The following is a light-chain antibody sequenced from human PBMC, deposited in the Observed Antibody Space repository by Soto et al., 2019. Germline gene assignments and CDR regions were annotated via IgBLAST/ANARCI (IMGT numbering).Light chain of an antibody. Sequence: ESVLTQSPGTLSLSPGERSTLSFRASQSVSSSYLSWYQQKPGQAPRLLIYGASTRATGIPARFSGSGSGTDFTLTISSLQPEDFAVYYCQQDYNSWTFGQGTKVDIK. CDR3: QQDYNSWT. J-gene: IGKJ1*01. CDR2: GAS. CDR1: QSVSSSY. V-gene: IGKV3D-7*01.